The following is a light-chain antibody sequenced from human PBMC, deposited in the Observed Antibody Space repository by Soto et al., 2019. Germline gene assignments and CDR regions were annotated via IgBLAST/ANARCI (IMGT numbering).Light chain of an antibody. V-gene: IGLV2-11*01. CDR2: DVD. CDR3: CSYAGSYTLVV. J-gene: IGLJ2*01. CDR1: SGDVGHYNY. Sequence: QSVLTQPHSVSGSPGQSVTLPCTGTSGDVGHYNYVSWYQQHPGKAPKLLIYDVDKRPSGVPDRFSGSKSGNTASLTISGLQTEDEADYYCCSYAGSYTLVVFGGGTKLTVL.